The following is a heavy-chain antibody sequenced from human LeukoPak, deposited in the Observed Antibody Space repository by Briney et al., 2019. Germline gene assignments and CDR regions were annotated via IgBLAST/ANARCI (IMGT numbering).Heavy chain of an antibody. J-gene: IGHJ4*02. V-gene: IGHV3-7*03. D-gene: IGHD2-2*01. CDR2: IKQDGSEK. CDR3: AREATSRPYFDY. Sequence: PGGSLRLSCAAPVVTFSSYRVSWVRQAPWKGLEWVDNIKQDGSEKYYVDSVKGRFTISRDNAKNSLYLQMNSLRAEDTAVYYCAREATSRPYFDYWGQGTLVTVSS. CDR1: VVTFSSYR.